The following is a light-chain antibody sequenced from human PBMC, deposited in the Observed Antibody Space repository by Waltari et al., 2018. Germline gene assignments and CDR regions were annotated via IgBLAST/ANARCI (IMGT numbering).Light chain of an antibody. CDR1: QSVSRY. CDR2: GAS. CDR3: QKYVSLPAT. J-gene: IGKJ1*01. Sequence: EIVLTQSPGTLSLSPGERATLSCRASQSVSRYLAWYQQKPGPAPRLLIYGASTRATGIPDRFSGSGSGTEFSLTISRLEPEDFAVYYCQKYVSLPATFGQGTKVEIK. V-gene: IGKV3-20*01.